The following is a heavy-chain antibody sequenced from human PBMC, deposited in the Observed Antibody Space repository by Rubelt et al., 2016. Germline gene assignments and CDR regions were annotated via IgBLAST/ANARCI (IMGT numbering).Heavy chain of an antibody. CDR1: GYTFTSYG. CDR3: ARAYYYDSSALTWAFDY. V-gene: IGHV1-18*01. J-gene: IGHJ4*02. D-gene: IGHD3-22*01. Sequence: QVQLVQSGAEVKKPGASVKVSCKASGYTFTSYGISWVRQAPGQGLEWMGWISAYNGNTNYAQKLQGRVTMTTDTSTSTAYMELRSLRSDDTAVYYCARAYYYDSSALTWAFDYWGQGTLVTVSS. CDR2: ISAYNGNT.